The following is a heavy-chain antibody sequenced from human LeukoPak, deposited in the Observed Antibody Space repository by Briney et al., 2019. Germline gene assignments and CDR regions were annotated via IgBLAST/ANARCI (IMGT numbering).Heavy chain of an antibody. CDR2: IRYDGSNK. Sequence: GGSLRLSCAASGFTFSSYGMHWVRQAPGEGLEWVAFIRYDGSNKYYADSVKGRFTISRDNSKNTLYLQMNSLRAEDTAVYYCARVSYCGGDCSTGSFDYWGQGTLVTVSS. J-gene: IGHJ4*02. CDR3: ARVSYCGGDCSTGSFDY. D-gene: IGHD2-21*02. CDR1: GFTFSSYG. V-gene: IGHV3-30*02.